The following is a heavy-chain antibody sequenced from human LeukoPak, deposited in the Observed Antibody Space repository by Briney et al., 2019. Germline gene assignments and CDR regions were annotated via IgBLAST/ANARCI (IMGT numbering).Heavy chain of an antibody. V-gene: IGHV3-23*01. CDR3: AKALVRGDLDY. D-gene: IGHD3-10*01. J-gene: IGHJ4*02. CDR1: GFTVSSNS. Sequence: PGGSLRLSCAASGFTVSSNSISWVRQAPGKGLEWVSGFSGGGPTTYYSDSVKGRFTISRDNSKNTLYLQMSSLRVEDTAIYYCAKALVRGDLDYWGQGTLVTVSS. CDR2: FSGGGPTT.